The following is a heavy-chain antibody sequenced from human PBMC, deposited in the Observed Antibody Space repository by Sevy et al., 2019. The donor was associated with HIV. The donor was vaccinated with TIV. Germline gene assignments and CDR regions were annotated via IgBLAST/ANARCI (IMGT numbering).Heavy chain of an antibody. CDR1: GFTFSDYY. CDR2: ISSSSSYT. J-gene: IGHJ3*02. CDR3: ARDSGGMVRGVQGAFDI. Sequence: SGCLRLSCAASGFTFSDYYMSWIRQAPGKGLERVSYISSSSSYTKYADSVKGRFTISRDNAKNSLYLQMNSLRAEDTAVYYCARDSGGMVRGVQGAFDIWGQGTMVIVSS. V-gene: IGHV3-11*06. D-gene: IGHD3-10*01.